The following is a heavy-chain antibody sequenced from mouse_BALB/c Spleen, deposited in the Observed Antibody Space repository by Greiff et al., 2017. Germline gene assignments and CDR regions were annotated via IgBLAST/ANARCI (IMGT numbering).Heavy chain of an antibody. J-gene: IGHJ4*01. Sequence: VMLVESGPGLVAPSQSLSITCTVSGFSLTSYGVHWVRQPPGKGLEWLGVIWAGGSTNYNSALMSRLSISKDNSKSQVFLKMNSLQTDDTAMYYCARDLYGNAMDYWGQGTSVTVSS. CDR1: GFSLTSYG. V-gene: IGHV2-9*02. CDR3: ARDLYGNAMDY. CDR2: IWAGGST. D-gene: IGHD2-1*01.